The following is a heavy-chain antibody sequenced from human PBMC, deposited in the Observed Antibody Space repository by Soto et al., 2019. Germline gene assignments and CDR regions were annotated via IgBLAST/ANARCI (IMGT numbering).Heavy chain of an antibody. V-gene: IGHV4-30-2*01. CDR1: GGSISSGGYS. D-gene: IGHD2-15*01. CDR2: IYHSGST. Sequence: SETLSLTCAVSGGSISSGGYSWSWIRQPPGKGLEWIGYIYHSGSTYYNPSLKSRVTISVDRSKNQFSLKLSSVTAADTAVYYCAREKLQKSYNWFDPWGQGTLVTVSS. J-gene: IGHJ5*02. CDR3: AREKLQKSYNWFDP.